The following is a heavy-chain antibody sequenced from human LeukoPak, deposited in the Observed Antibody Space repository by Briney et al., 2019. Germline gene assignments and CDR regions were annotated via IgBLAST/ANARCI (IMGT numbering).Heavy chain of an antibody. CDR3: TYYHPFSDP. Sequence: GGSLRPSCAASGFTFNNAWMSWVRQAPGKGLEWAGHIKSKADGETTVYAAPVKGRFTISRDDSKNMLYLQMNSLKTEDTAVYYCTYYHPFSDPWGQGTLVTVSS. CDR2: IKSKADGETT. J-gene: IGHJ5*02. V-gene: IGHV3-15*01. D-gene: IGHD3-3*02. CDR1: GFTFNNAW.